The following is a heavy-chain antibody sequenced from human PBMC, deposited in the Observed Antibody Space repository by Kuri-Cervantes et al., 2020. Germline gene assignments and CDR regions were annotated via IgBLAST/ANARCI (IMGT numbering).Heavy chain of an antibody. CDR2: IYYSGST. V-gene: IGHV4-61*01. D-gene: IGHD4-23*01. J-gene: IGHJ3*02. CDR1: GGSVSSGSYY. Sequence: SETLSLTCTVSGGSVSSGSYYWSWIRQPPGKGLEWIGYIYYSGSTYYNPSLKSRVTISVDTSKNQFSLKLSSVTAADTAVYYCARDQTVGAFDIWGQGTMVTVSS. CDR3: ARDQTVGAFDI.